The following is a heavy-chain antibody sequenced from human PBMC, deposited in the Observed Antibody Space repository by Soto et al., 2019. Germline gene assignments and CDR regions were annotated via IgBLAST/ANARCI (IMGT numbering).Heavy chain of an antibody. D-gene: IGHD5-18*01. CDR2: IIPIFGTA. V-gene: IGHV1-69*13. CDR1: GGTFSSYA. CDR3: ARRGDSYGSSGYYFYD. J-gene: IGHJ4*02. Sequence: SVKVSCKASGGTFSSYAMSWVRQAPGQGLEWMGGIIPIFGTANYAQKFQGRVTITADESTSTAYMELRRLRSEDTAVYYCARRGDSYGSSGYYFYDWGQGTLVTVAS.